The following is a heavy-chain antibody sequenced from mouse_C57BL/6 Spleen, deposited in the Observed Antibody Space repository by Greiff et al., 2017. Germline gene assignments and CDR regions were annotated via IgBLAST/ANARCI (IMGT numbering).Heavy chain of an antibody. J-gene: IGHJ2*01. Sequence: QVQLKQSGAELAKPGASVKLSCKASGYTFTSYWMHWVKQRPGQGLEWIGYINPSSGYTKYIQKFKDKATLTADKSSSTAYMQLRSLTYADSDIYDCERAITTVVRFDYWGQGTTLTVSS. CDR1: GYTFTSYW. CDR3: ERAITTVVRFDY. CDR2: INPSSGYT. D-gene: IGHD1-1*01. V-gene: IGHV1-7*01.